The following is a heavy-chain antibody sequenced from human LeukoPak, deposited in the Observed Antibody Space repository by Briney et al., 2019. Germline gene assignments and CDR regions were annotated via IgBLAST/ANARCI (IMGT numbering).Heavy chain of an antibody. V-gene: IGHV3-30*01. D-gene: IGHD2-2*01. Sequence: PGGSLRLSCAASGFTFSSYAMHWVRQAPGKGLEWVAVISYDGSNKYYADSVKGRFTISRDNSKNTLYLQMNSLRAEDTAVYYCARGGRVKLLLVYYYYYYWTSGAKGPRSPSP. J-gene: IGHJ6*03. CDR2: ISYDGSNK. CDR1: GFTFSSYA. CDR3: ARGGRVKLLLVYYYYYYWTS.